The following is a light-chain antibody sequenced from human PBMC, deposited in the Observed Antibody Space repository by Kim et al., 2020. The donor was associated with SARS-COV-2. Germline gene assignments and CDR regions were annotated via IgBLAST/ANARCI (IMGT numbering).Light chain of an antibody. CDR1: SSDVGSYNL. V-gene: IGLV2-23*01. CDR3: CSYAGSSWV. Sequence: PGQSNTIPCTGTSSDVGSYNLVSWYQQHPGKAPKLMIYEGSKRPSGVSNRFSGSKSGNTASLTISGLQAEDEADYYCCSYAGSSWVFGGGTQLTVL. J-gene: IGLJ3*02. CDR2: EGS.